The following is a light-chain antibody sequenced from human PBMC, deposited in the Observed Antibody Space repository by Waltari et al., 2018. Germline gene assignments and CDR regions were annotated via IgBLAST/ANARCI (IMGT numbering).Light chain of an antibody. V-gene: IGLV2-14*03. J-gene: IGLJ3*02. CDR2: GVS. Sequence: QSALTPPASVSGSPGQSITISCTGTNSDVGGYNYVSWFQQHPGTAPRLMIFGVSDRPSGVSNRFSGSKSGNTASLTISGLQAEDEAHYYCASYTSSYTWVFGGGTKLTVL. CDR1: NSDVGGYNY. CDR3: ASYTSSYTWV.